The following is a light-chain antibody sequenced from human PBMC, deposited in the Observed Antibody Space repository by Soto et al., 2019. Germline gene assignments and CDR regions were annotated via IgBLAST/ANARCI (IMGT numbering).Light chain of an antibody. CDR1: SSDVGGYKY. Sequence: QSVLTQPRSVSGSPGQSLTISCTGTSSDVGGYKYVSWYQHHPGKAPKLLIYDVNKRPSGVPDRFRGSKSGSTASLTISGLQAEDESDYYCCSYAGSYTYVFGTGTKVTVL. CDR3: CSYAGSYTYV. V-gene: IGLV2-11*01. CDR2: DVN. J-gene: IGLJ1*01.